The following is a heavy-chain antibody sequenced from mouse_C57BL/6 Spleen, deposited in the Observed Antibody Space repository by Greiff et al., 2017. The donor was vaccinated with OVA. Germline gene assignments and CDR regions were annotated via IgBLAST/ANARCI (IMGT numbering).Heavy chain of an antibody. J-gene: IGHJ3*01. CDR1: GYAFSSYW. CDR2: IYPGDGDT. V-gene: IGHV1-80*01. D-gene: IGHD2-3*01. CDR3: ARYDGNYGAFAY. Sequence: QVQLQQSGAELVKPGASVKISCKASGYAFSSYWMTWVKQRPGKGLEWIGQIYPGDGDTNYNGKFKGKATLTADKSSSTAYMQLSSLTSEDAAVYCCARYDGNYGAFAYWGQGTLVTVSA.